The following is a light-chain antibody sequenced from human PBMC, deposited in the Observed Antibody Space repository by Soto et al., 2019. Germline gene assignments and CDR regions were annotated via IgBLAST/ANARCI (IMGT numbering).Light chain of an antibody. CDR1: QDIRRY. V-gene: IGKV1-39*01. CDR2: ETF. Sequence: DIQMTQSPSSLSASVGDRVIITCRASQDIRRYFNWYQQKPGKAPKLLIYETFTLQGGVPPRFIGSGSGTEFTLTITNLQPEDLAIYYCQQCYSTPLTFGGGTKVEIK. J-gene: IGKJ4*01. CDR3: QQCYSTPLT.